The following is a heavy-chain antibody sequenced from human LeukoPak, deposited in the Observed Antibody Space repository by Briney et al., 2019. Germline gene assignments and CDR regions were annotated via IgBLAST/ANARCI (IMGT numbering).Heavy chain of an antibody. CDR1: GGSFNYHY. CDR3: ARDDIVAVTEAKVTNWFDP. CDR2: IYTSGTT. D-gene: IGHD2-21*02. Sequence: SETLSLTCIVSGGSFNYHYWSWIRQPVGKGLEWIGGIYTSGTTNYNPSLKSRVNMSVDRSKNQFSLNVSSVTAADTAVYYCARDDIVAVTEAKVTNWFDPRGQGTLVTVSS. V-gene: IGHV4-4*07. J-gene: IGHJ5*02.